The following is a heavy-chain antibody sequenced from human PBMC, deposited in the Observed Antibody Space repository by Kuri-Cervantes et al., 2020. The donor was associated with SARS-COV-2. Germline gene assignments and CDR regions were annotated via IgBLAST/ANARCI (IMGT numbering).Heavy chain of an antibody. CDR1: GFGFSGYA. J-gene: IGHJ6*02. CDR3: AKGRLFGVIRIAMDV. D-gene: IGHD3-3*01. CDR2: ISGSGGAM. V-gene: IGHV3-23*01. Sequence: LNISCAASGFGFSGYAMSWVRQAPGKGLEWVSTISGSGGAMYYVDSVKGRFTTSRDNSKSKLYLQLNSLRAEDTAVYYCAKGRLFGVIRIAMDVWGQGTTVTVSS.